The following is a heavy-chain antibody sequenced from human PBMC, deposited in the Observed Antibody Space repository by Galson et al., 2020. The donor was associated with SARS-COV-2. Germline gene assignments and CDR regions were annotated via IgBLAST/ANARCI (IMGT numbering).Heavy chain of an antibody. D-gene: IGHD2-8*02. CDR3: ARGLDGTGRFNGWDY. V-gene: IGHV4-34*01. CDR2: VNHIGST. CDR1: GGSFSGYF. Sequence: SETLSLTCAVYGGSFSGYFWSWIRQPPGKGLEWIGEVNHIGSTNYNPSLKSRVTISVDTSKNQFSLKLSSVTAADTAVYYWARGLDGTGRFNGWDYWGQGTLVTVSS. J-gene: IGHJ4*02.